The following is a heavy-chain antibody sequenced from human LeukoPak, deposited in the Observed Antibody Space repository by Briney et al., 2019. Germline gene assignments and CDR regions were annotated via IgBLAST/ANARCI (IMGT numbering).Heavy chain of an antibody. CDR2: IIPIFGTA. Sequence: SVKVSCKAPGGTFSSYAISWVRQAPGQGLEWMGGIIPIFGTANYAQKFQGRVTITADESTSTAYMELSSLRSEDTAVYYCARSSGGDRVTTWYYFDYWGQGTLVTVSS. V-gene: IGHV1-69*13. J-gene: IGHJ4*02. CDR1: GGTFSSYA. D-gene: IGHD4-17*01. CDR3: ARSSGGDRVTTWYYFDY.